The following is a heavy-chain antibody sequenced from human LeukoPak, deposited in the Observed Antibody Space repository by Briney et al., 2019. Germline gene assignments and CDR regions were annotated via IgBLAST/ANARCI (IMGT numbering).Heavy chain of an antibody. J-gene: IGHJ4*02. CDR3: ARDGNFDY. CDR2: INPSGAST. CDR1: GYTFSDFY. V-gene: IGHV1-46*01. Sequence: GASVKVSCKASGYTFSDFYMNWVRQAPGQGLEWMGIINPSGASTSYAQKFQGRVTMTRDTSTSTVYMELSSLRSDDTAVYYCARDGNFDYWGQGTLVTVSS.